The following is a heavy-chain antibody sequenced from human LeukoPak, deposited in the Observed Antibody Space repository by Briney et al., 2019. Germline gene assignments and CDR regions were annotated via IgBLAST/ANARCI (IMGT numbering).Heavy chain of an antibody. CDR2: IYYSGST. CDR3: ARRGYASSWSFDY. D-gene: IGHD6-13*01. Sequence: PSETLSLTCTVSGGSISGYYWNWVRQPPGKGLEWIGYIYYSGSTKYNPSLKSRVTISVDTSKNQFSLKLSSVTAADTAVYYCARRGYASSWSFDYWGQGTPVTVSS. V-gene: IGHV4-59*08. J-gene: IGHJ4*02. CDR1: GGSISGYY.